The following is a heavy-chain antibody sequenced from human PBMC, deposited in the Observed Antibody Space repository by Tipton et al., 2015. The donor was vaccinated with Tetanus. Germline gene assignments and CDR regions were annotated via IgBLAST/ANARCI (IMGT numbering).Heavy chain of an antibody. V-gene: IGHV3-23*01. CDR2: ISGSGGST. D-gene: IGHD2-15*01. J-gene: IGHJ4*02. CDR1: GFTFSHYW. CDR3: AKVLGTYCSGGTCYSDF. Sequence: SLRLSCAASGFTFSHYWMHWVRQAPGKGLVWVSEISGSGGSTYYADSVKGRFTISRDNSKNTLSLQMNSLRAEDTAVYYCAKVLGTYCSGGTCYSDFWGQGTLVTVSS.